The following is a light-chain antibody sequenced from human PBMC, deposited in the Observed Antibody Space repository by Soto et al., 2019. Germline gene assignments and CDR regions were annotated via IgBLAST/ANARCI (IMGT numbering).Light chain of an antibody. J-gene: IGKJ1*01. Sequence: DILLTESPSTLSASVGDRVTISCRASQSINKWLAWYQHKPGKAPNLLIYEVSTLHSGVPSRFGGSGSGTEFTLTISSLRPDDFATYYCQHYSGDRATFGQGTKVDI. CDR2: EVS. V-gene: IGKV1-5*03. CDR3: QHYSGDRAT. CDR1: QSINKW.